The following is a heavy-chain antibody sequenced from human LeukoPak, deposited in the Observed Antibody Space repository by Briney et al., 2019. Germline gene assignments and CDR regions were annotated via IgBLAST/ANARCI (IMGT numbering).Heavy chain of an antibody. V-gene: IGHV3-30*02. Sequence: GGSLRLSCAASGFPSSSYGMHWVRQAPAKGLEWVSFISYDGANKYYADSVKGRFTISRDNSKNTLYLQLNSLRGDDTGMYFCAKDSSSSNYYYGLDVWGQGTTVTVSS. J-gene: IGHJ6*02. CDR1: GFPSSSYG. D-gene: IGHD6-13*01. CDR2: ISYDGANK. CDR3: AKDSSSSNYYYGLDV.